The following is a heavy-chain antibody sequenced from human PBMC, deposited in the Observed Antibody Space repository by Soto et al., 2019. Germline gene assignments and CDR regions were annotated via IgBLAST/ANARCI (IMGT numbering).Heavy chain of an antibody. CDR2: INQDGSET. J-gene: IGHJ1*01. Sequence: EVQLVESGGGLVQPGGSVRLSCVASGFTFRNYWLGWVRQAPGKGLEWVANINQDGSETHYVDSLEGRFTISRDNVKGSLYLEMNSLRAEDTAVYYCVRAANWGQGTLVIVSS. V-gene: IGHV3-7*05. CDR1: GFTFRNYW. CDR3: VRAAN.